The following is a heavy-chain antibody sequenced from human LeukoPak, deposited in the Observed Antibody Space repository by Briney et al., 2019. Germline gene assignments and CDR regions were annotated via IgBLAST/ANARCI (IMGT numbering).Heavy chain of an antibody. CDR3: ARGVPVAGLKSPYYYYYMDV. V-gene: IGHV1-69*13. J-gene: IGHJ6*03. D-gene: IGHD6-19*01. CDR1: GGTFSSYA. Sequence: ASVKVSCKASGGTFSSYAISWVRQAPGQGLEWMGGIIPIFGTANYAQKFQGRVTITADESTSTAYMELCSLRSEDTAVYYCARGVPVAGLKSPYYYYYMDVWGKGTTVTVSS. CDR2: IIPIFGTA.